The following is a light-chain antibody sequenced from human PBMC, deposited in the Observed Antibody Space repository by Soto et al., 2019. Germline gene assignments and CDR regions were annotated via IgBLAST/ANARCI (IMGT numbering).Light chain of an antibody. CDR2: GAS. V-gene: IGKV3-20*01. Sequence: ENVLTQSPGTLSLSPGERATLSCRASQSVSSYLAWYQQKPGQAPRLLIYGASSRATGIPDRFSGSGSGTDFTLTISRLEPEDFAVYYCQQYGSSPWTFGQGTKVDIK. CDR3: QQYGSSPWT. CDR1: QSVSSY. J-gene: IGKJ1*01.